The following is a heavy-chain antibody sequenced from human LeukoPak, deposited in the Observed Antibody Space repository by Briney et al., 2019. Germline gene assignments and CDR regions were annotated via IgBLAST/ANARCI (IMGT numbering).Heavy chain of an antibody. CDR3: ARLGLHGSGTYYFFDY. CDR1: GQSLTGYF. D-gene: IGHD3-10*01. V-gene: IGHV1-2*06. CDR2: IDPNTGDT. J-gene: IGHJ4*02. Sequence: ASVKVSCKASGQSLTGYFIHWARQAPGQGLEWVGRIDPNTGDTIYAQNFQGRVTVTSATSTSTAYMELSRLTSDDTAVYFCARLGLHGSGTYYFFDYWGQGTLVTVSS.